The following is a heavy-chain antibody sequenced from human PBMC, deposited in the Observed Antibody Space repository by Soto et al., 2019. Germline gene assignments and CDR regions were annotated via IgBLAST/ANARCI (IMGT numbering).Heavy chain of an antibody. V-gene: IGHV4-61*01. Sequence: SETLSLTCTVSGGSVSSGSYYWSWIRQPPGKGLEWIGYIYYSGSTNYNPSLKSRVTISVDTSKNQFSLKLSSVTAADTAVYYCARDKVDLFPLYYYGMDVWGQGTTDTVSS. J-gene: IGHJ6*02. CDR2: IYYSGST. CDR3: ARDKVDLFPLYYYGMDV. CDR1: GGSVSSGSYY.